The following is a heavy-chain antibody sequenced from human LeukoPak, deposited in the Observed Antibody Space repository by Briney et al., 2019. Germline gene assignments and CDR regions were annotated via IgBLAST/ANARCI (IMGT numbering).Heavy chain of an antibody. Sequence: PGGSLRLSCAASGFTFSSYSMNWVRQAPGKGLEWVSSISSSSSYIYYADSGKGRFTISRDNAKNSLYLQMNSLRAEDTAVYYCARDSLRGVVIYFDYWGQGTLVTVSS. D-gene: IGHD3-3*01. CDR2: ISSSSSYI. CDR1: GFTFSSYS. J-gene: IGHJ4*02. CDR3: ARDSLRGVVIYFDY. V-gene: IGHV3-21*01.